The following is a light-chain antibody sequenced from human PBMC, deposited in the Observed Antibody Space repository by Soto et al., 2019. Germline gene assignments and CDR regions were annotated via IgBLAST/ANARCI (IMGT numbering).Light chain of an antibody. J-gene: IGLJ3*02. V-gene: IGLV2-23*03. CDR1: STDSGSYNF. CDR3: CSYAQGGIFV. Sequence: QSVLTQPASVSGSVGQSITISCTGTSTDSGSYNFVSWFQQHPGKVPTLIIFDGGRRPSGVSDRFSGSTSGNTASLTISGLQADDEADYYCCSYAQGGIFVIGGGTKLTVL. CDR2: DGG.